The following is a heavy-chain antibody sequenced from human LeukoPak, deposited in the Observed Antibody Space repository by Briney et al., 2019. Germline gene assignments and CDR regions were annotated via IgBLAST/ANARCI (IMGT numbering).Heavy chain of an antibody. CDR3: VRGGEIGFDY. CDR1: GFTFINYG. D-gene: IGHD3-16*01. V-gene: IGHV3-23*01. J-gene: IGHJ4*02. Sequence: QSGGSLRLSCVASGFTFINYGMSWVRQAPGKGLEWVSGISGRGGATYSADSVKGRFTISRENAKNSLILQMNSLRAGDTAVYHCVRGGEIGFDYWGQGTLVTVPS. CDR2: ISGRGGAT.